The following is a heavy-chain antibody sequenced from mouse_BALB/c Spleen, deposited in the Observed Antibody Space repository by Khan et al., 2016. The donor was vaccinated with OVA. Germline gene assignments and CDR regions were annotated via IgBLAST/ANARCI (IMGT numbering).Heavy chain of an antibody. CDR3: KRHEGYYGYGQGDY. CDR1: GFSFSRYS. CDR2: ISSGGTYT. D-gene: IGHD2-2*01. V-gene: IGHV5-9-3*01. J-gene: IGHJ4*01. Sequence: EVELVESGGGLVKPGGSLKLSCAASGFSFSRYSMSWVRQTPEKRLEWVATISSGGTYTYYSDSVKGRFTISRDNANNTLFLQMSSLRSEDTAIYSCKRHEGYYGYGQGDYWGQGTSVTVSS.